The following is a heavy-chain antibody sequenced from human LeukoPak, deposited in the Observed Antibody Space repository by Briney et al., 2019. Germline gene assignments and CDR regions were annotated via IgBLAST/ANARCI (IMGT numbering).Heavy chain of an antibody. CDR3: ARGKRTIFYYYYYMDV. J-gene: IGHJ6*03. CDR1: GGSFSGYY. V-gene: IGHV4-34*01. Sequence: PSETLSLTCAVYGGSFSGYYWGWIRQPPGKGLEWIGSIYHSGSTYYNPSLKSRVTISVDKSKNQFSLKLSSVTAADTAVYYCARGKRTIFYYYYYMDVWGKGTTVTVSS. D-gene: IGHD3-3*01. CDR2: IYHSGST.